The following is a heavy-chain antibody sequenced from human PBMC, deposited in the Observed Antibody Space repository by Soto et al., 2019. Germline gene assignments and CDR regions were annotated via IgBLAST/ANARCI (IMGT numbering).Heavy chain of an antibody. J-gene: IGHJ6*02. CDR3: ASQETIDYYYYGMDV. CDR1: GGSVSSGSYY. Sequence: SETLSLTCTVSGGSVSSGSYYWSWIRQPPGKGLEWIGYIYYSGSTNYNPSLKSRVTISVDTSKNQFSLKLSSVTAADTAVYYCASQETIDYYYYGMDVWGQGTTVT. V-gene: IGHV4-61*01. CDR2: IYYSGST.